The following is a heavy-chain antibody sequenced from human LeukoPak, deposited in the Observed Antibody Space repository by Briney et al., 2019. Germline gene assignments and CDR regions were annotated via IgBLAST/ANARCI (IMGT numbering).Heavy chain of an antibody. V-gene: IGHV1-46*01. Sequence: ASVKVSCKASGYTFTNYYMHWVRQAPGQGLEWMGIINPSGGSTSYAQKFQGRVTMTRDTSTSTVYMELSSLRSVDTAVYYCARDGVSSGSYSSWGQGTLVTVSS. CDR3: ARDGVSSGSYSS. CDR1: GYTFTNYY. CDR2: INPSGGST. J-gene: IGHJ5*02. D-gene: IGHD1-26*01.